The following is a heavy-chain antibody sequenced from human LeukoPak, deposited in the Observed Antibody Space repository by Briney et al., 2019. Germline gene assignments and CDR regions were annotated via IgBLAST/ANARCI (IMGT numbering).Heavy chain of an antibody. CDR3: TTQLITVPGGY. Sequence: GGSLRLSCAASGFTFSGSAMHWVRQASGKGLEWVGRIRSKTNNYATAYAASVKGRFTISRDDSKNTAYLQINSLKTDDTAVYYCTTQLITVPGGYWGQGTLVTVSS. D-gene: IGHD4-17*01. V-gene: IGHV3-73*01. CDR2: IRSKTNNYAT. CDR1: GFTFSGSA. J-gene: IGHJ4*02.